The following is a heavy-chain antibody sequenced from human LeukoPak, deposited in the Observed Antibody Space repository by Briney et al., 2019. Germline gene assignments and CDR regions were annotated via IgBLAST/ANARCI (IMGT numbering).Heavy chain of an antibody. J-gene: IGHJ4*02. D-gene: IGHD2-2*01. Sequence: ASVKVSCKASGYTFTGYSMHWVRQAPGQGLEWMGWINPNSGGTNYAQKFQGRVTMTRDTSISTAYMELSRLRSDDTAVYYCARVGVEGASCYDYWGQGILVTVSS. CDR2: INPNSGGT. CDR3: ARVGVEGASCYDY. CDR1: GYTFTGYS. V-gene: IGHV1-2*02.